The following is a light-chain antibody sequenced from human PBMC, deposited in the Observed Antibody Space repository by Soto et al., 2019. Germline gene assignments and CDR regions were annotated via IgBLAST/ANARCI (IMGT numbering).Light chain of an antibody. CDR1: SSNIGAGHD. CDR2: GNS. CDR3: QSYESSLSGGV. Sequence: QSVLTQPPSVSGAPGQRVTISCSGSSSNIGAGHDVHWYQQLPGTPPKLLIYGNSNRPSGVPDRFSGSKSGTSASLAITGLQAEDEADYYCQSYESSLSGGVFGGGTKLTVL. J-gene: IGLJ3*02. V-gene: IGLV1-40*01.